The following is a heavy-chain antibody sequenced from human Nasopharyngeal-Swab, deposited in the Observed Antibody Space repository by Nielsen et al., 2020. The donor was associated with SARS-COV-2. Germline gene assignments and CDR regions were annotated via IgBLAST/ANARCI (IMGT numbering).Heavy chain of an antibody. V-gene: IGHV4-39*01. CDR2: IYYSGST. J-gene: IGHJ5*02. CDR3: ARQEYLNWFDP. D-gene: IGHD6-6*01. CDR1: DGSIISSSYY. Sequence: SETLSLTCPLSDGSIISSSYYWGWIRQPPGKGLEWIGSIYYSGSTYYNPSLKSRVTISVDTSKNQFSLKLSSVTAADTAVYYCARQEYLNWFDPWGQGTLVTVSS.